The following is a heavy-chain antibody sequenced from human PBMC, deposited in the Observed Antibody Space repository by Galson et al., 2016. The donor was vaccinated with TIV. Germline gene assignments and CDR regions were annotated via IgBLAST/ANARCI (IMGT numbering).Heavy chain of an antibody. V-gene: IGHV3-20*04. D-gene: IGHD4-23*01. J-gene: IGHJ3*02. CDR1: GFTFDDYD. CDR2: INWNGGST. Sequence: SLRLSCAASGFTFDDYDMNWVRQAPGKGLEWVSGINWNGGSTGYADSVKGRFPISRYNAKNTLYLPLNSLRAEDTAVYYCAKRISYGGDAFENWGQGTMVTVSS. CDR3: AKRISYGGDAFEN.